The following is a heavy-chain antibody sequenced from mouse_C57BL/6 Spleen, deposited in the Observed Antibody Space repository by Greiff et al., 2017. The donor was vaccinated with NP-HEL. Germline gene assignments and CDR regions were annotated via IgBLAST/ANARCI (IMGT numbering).Heavy chain of an antibody. Sequence: VQLQQSGPELVKPGASVKIPCKASGYTFTDYNMDWVKQSHGKSLEWIGDINPNNGGTIYNQKFKGKATLTVDKSSSTAYMELRSLTSEDTAVYYCARSRWLLRGAMDYWGQGTSVTVSS. CDR2: INPNNGGT. V-gene: IGHV1-18*01. J-gene: IGHJ4*01. D-gene: IGHD2-3*01. CDR1: GYTFTDYN. CDR3: ARSRWLLRGAMDY.